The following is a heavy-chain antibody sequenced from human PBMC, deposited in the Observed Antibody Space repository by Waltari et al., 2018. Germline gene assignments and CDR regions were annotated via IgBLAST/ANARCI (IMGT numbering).Heavy chain of an antibody. CDR1: GGSFSGYY. V-gene: IGHV4-34*01. Sequence: QVQLQQWGAGLLKPSETLSLTCAVYGGSFSGYYWSWICQPPGKGLEWIGEINHSGSTNYNPSLKSRVTISVDTSKNQFSLKLSSVTAADTAVYYCARGRRSSLDYWGQGTLVTVSS. J-gene: IGHJ4*02. CDR3: ARGRRSSLDY. CDR2: INHSGST. D-gene: IGHD6-13*01.